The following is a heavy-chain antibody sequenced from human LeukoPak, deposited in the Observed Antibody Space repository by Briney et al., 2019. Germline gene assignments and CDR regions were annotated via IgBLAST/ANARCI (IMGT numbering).Heavy chain of an antibody. Sequence: SETLSLTCTVSGGSISSYYWSWVRQPAGKGLEWIGRIYTSGSTNYNPSLKSRVTMSVDTSKNQFSLKLSSVTAADTAVYYCARDIGTTTPWDYFDYWGQGTLVTVSS. V-gene: IGHV4-4*07. J-gene: IGHJ4*02. CDR2: IYTSGST. D-gene: IGHD4-17*01. CDR1: GGSISSYY. CDR3: ARDIGTTTPWDYFDY.